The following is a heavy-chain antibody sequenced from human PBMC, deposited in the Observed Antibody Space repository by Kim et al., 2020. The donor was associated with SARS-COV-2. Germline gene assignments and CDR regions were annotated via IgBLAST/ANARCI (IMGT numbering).Heavy chain of an antibody. CDR3: ARFICVSYRYTDY. D-gene: IGHD3-16*02. Sequence: ASVKFSCKASGYTFTNYAISWVRQAPVQGLAWMGWINTDTGNPTYAKAFTGRFVFSLATSVSTAYLHISSLKAEDTALSYCARFICVSYRYTDYRGQGTL. CDR1: GYTFTNYA. V-gene: IGHV7-4-1*02. J-gene: IGHJ4*02. CDR2: INTDTGNP.